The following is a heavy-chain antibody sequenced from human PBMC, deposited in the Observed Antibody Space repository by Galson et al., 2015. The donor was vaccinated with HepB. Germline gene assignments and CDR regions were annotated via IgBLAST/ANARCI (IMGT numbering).Heavy chain of an antibody. D-gene: IGHD6-19*01. CDR2: ISGGGSST. V-gene: IGHV3-23*01. CDR1: GFTFSSSA. J-gene: IGHJ6*02. CDR3: AKGYSSVDYGMDV. Sequence: SLRLSCAASGFTFSSSAMSWVRQAPGKGLEWVSTISGGGSSTYYADSVKGRFTISRDNSKNTLYLQMNSLRAEDAALYYCAKGYSSVDYGMDVWGQGTTVTVSS.